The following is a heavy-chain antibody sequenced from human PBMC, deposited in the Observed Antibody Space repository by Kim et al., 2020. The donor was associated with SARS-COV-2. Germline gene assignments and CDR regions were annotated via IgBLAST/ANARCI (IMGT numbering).Heavy chain of an antibody. J-gene: IGHJ5*02. CDR2: IYWDDNK. V-gene: IGHV2-5*02. CDR3: AHDTKIRAFDP. CDR1: GFSLTTAGVG. Sequence: SGPTLVNPTQTLTLTCSFSGFSLTTAGVGVAWIRQPPGKALEWLALIYWDDNKRYSPSLKNRLTITKDTSKNQVVLTMTNMDPVDTATYYCAHDTKIRAFDPWGQGTPVTVSS. D-gene: IGHD5-18*01.